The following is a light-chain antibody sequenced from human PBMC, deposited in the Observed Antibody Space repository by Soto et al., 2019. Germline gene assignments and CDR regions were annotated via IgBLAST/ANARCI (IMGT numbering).Light chain of an antibody. CDR2: SNN. CDR1: SSNIGDNT. Sequence: QSVLTQPPSASGTPGQRVTISCSGSSSNIGDNTVNWYQQLPGTAPKLLIYSNNQRPSGVPDRFSGSKSGTSASLAISGLHSEDEADYYCAACDDSLNGVVFGGGTKLTVL. V-gene: IGLV1-44*01. CDR3: AACDDSLNGVV. J-gene: IGLJ2*01.